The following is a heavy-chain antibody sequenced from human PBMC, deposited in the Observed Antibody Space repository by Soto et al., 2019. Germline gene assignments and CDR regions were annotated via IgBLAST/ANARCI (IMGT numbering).Heavy chain of an antibody. CDR2: ISYDGSNK. CDR3: ARDGSIAAADY. V-gene: IGHV3-30-3*01. CDR1: GFTFSSYA. Sequence: QVQLVESGGGVVQPGRSLRLSCAASGFTFSSYAMHWVRQAPGKGLEWVAVISYDGSNKYYADSVKGRFTISRDNSKNTLYLQMSSLRAEDTAVYYCARDGSIAAADYWGQGTLVTVSS. D-gene: IGHD6-13*01. J-gene: IGHJ4*02.